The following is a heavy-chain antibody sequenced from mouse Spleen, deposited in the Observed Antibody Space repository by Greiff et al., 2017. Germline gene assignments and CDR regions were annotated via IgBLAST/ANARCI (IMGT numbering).Heavy chain of an antibody. D-gene: IGHD4-1*01. CDR2: INYDGSST. CDR3: ARDRTGTWYFDV. J-gene: IGHJ1*01. Sequence: EVMLVESEGGLVQPGSSMKLSCTASGFTFSDYYMAWVRQVPEKGLEWVANINYDGSSTYYLDSLKSRFIISRDNAKNILYLQMSSLKSEDTATYYCARDRTGTWYFDVWGAGTTVTVSS. V-gene: IGHV5-16*01. CDR1: GFTFSDYY.